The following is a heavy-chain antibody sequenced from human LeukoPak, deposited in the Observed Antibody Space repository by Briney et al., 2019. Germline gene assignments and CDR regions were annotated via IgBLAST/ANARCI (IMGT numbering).Heavy chain of an antibody. D-gene: IGHD2-2*01. CDR2: ISAYSGNT. J-gene: IGHJ4*02. Sequence: LEASVKVSCKASGYTFTSYGINWVRQAPGQGLEWMGWISAYSGNTNYAQKFQDRVSMTTDTSTSTAYMELRSLRSDDTAVYYCARDGEGYCSSTSCYGTYWGQGTLVTVSS. CDR3: ARDGEGYCSSTSCYGTY. V-gene: IGHV1-18*01. CDR1: GYTFTSYG.